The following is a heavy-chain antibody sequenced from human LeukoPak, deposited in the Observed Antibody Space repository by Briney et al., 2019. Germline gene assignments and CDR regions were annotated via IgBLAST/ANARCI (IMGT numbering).Heavy chain of an antibody. CDR1: GFTFNRYG. CDR2: IRYDGSTK. J-gene: IGHJ4*02. D-gene: IGHD1-26*01. Sequence: GGSLRLSCVASGFTFNRYGMHWVRQAPGKGLEWVSFIRYDGSTKYYADSVKGRLTISRDSSKNTLYLQMNSLRAEDTAVYYCAKDNGVEKVGTLDHWGQGTLVTVSS. V-gene: IGHV3-30*02. CDR3: AKDNGVEKVGTLDH.